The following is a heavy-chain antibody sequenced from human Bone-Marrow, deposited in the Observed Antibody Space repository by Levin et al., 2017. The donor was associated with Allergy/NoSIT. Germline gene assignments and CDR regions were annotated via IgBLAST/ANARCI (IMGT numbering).Heavy chain of an antibody. D-gene: IGHD2-2*01. Sequence: SETLSLTCSVSGASISGGDYYWSWIRQPPGRGLEWLGHIYYSGSTYYNPSLKSRVTMSVDTSKNIFYMKLSSVTAADTAGYYCASIQDIVVVPATNNAFDIWGQGTMVTVSS. CDR2: IYYSGST. J-gene: IGHJ3*02. CDR1: GASISGGDYY. CDR3: ASIQDIVVVPATNNAFDI. V-gene: IGHV4-30-4*01.